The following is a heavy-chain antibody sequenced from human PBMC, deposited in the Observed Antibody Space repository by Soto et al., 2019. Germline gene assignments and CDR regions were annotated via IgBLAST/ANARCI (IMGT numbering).Heavy chain of an antibody. V-gene: IGHV3-9*01. J-gene: IGHJ6*04. D-gene: IGHD3-10*01. CDR2: INWNSGSI. Sequence: LRLSCAASGFTFDDYAMHWVRQVPGKGLEWVSGINWNSGSIGYGDSVKGRFAISRDNAKNSLHLQMNGLRSEDTAVYYCARPRRAYGSGSYYRDYGMDVWGKGTTVTVSS. CDR3: ARPRRAYGSGSYYRDYGMDV. CDR1: GFTFDDYA.